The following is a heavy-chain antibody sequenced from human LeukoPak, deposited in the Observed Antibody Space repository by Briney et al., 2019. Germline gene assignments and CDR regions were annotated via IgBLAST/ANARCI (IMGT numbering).Heavy chain of an antibody. V-gene: IGHV1-18*01. CDR2: ISTYNGHT. D-gene: IGHD3-10*01. CDR3: ARGSADAFDI. Sequence: ASVKVSCKASGYTFSSYALSWVRQAPGQGLEWMGWISTYNGHTNYAQKLQGRVTMTTDTSTRTTYMELRSLRSNDTAVYFCARGSADAFDIWGQGTTVTVSS. CDR1: GYTFSSYA. J-gene: IGHJ3*02.